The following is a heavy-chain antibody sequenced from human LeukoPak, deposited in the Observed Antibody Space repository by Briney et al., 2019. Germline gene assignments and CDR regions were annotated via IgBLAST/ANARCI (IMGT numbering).Heavy chain of an antibody. D-gene: IGHD3-22*01. V-gene: IGHV4-34*01. CDR3: ARTGGTYYYDSSGYVHLDY. Sequence: PSETLSLTCAVYGGSFSGYYWSWIRQPPGKGLEWIGEINHSGSTNYNPSLKSRVTISVDTSKNQFSLKLSSVTAADTAVYYCARTGGTYYYDSSGYVHLDYWGQGTLVTVSS. CDR1: GGSFSGYY. CDR2: INHSGST. J-gene: IGHJ4*02.